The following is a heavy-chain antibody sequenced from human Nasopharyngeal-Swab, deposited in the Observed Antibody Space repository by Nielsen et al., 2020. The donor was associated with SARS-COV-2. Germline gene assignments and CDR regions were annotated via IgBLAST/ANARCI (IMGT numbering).Heavy chain of an antibody. Sequence: WIRQRPGKGLEWIGEVSQGGGTNYNPSLKNRVTISVAASKNQFSLKLSSVTGAETAVYYCARGGAGVVPSPVLGLGPYYSYYYMDVWGKGTTVTVSS. V-gene: IGHV4-34*01. J-gene: IGHJ6*03. CDR2: VSQGGGT. CDR3: ARGGAGVVPSPVLGLGPYYSYYYMDV. D-gene: IGHD2-2*01.